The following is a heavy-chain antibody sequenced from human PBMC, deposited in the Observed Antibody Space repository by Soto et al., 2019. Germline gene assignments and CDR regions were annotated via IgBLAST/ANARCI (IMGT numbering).Heavy chain of an antibody. Sequence: EVQLLESGGGLVQPGGSLRLSCAASGFTFSSYAMSWVRQAPGKGLEWVSAISGSGGSTYYADSVKGRFTISRDTSKNTLYLQMNSLRAEDTAVYYCAKYNSGWFLIDYWGQGTLVAVSS. D-gene: IGHD6-19*01. CDR1: GFTFSSYA. CDR3: AKYNSGWFLIDY. J-gene: IGHJ4*02. CDR2: ISGSGGST. V-gene: IGHV3-23*01.